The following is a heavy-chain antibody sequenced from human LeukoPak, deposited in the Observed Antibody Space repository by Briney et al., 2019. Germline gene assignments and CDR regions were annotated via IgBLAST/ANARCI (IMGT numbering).Heavy chain of an antibody. J-gene: IGHJ1*01. V-gene: IGHV4-39*01. D-gene: IGHD2-21*02. CDR1: GGSISSSSYY. CDR3: ARAYCGGDCYSAHFQH. CDR2: IYYSGST. Sequence: SETLSLTCTVSGGSISSSSYYWGWIRQPPGKGLEWIGSIYYSGSTYYNPSLKSRVTISVDTSKNQFSLKLSSVTAADTAVYYCARAYCGGDCYSAHFQHWGQGTLVTVSS.